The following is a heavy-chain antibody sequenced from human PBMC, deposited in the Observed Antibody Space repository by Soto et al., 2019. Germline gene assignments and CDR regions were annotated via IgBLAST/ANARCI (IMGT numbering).Heavy chain of an antibody. CDR1: GFTFSSYA. CDR2: ISGSGGST. D-gene: IGHD3-10*01. CDR3: AKISMVRGVYYYYGMDV. V-gene: IGHV3-23*01. J-gene: IGHJ6*02. Sequence: PGGSLRLSCAASGFTFSSYAMSWVRQAPGKGLEWVSAISGSGGSTYYADSVKGRFTISRDNSKNTLYLQMNSLRAEDTAVYYCAKISMVRGVYYYYGMDVWGQGTTVTVSS.